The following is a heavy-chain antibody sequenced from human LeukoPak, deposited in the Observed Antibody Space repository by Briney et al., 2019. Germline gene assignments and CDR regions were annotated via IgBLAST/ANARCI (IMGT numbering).Heavy chain of an antibody. CDR1: GFTFSSYA. J-gene: IGHJ4*02. CDR2: ISYDGSNK. D-gene: IGHD5-18*01. V-gene: IGHV3-30*04. CDR3: AKDRLWARQHYYFDY. Sequence: GGSLRLSCAASGFTFSSYAMHWVRQAPGKGLEWVAVISYDGSNKYYADSVKGRFTVSRDNSKNTQYLQMNGLRAEDTAVYYCAKDRLWARQHYYFDYWGRGTLVTVSS.